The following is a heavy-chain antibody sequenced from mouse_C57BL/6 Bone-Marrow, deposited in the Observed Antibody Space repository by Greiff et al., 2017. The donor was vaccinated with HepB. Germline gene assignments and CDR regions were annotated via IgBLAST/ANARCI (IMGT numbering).Heavy chain of an antibody. J-gene: IGHJ3*01. CDR1: GFTFSSYT. CDR3: ARQLLLRGCLGWFAY. V-gene: IGHV5-9*01. D-gene: IGHD1-1*01. CDR2: ISGGGGNT. Sequence: EVQVVESGGGLVKPGGSLKLSCAASGFTFSSYTMSWVRQTPEKRLEWVATISGGGGNTYYPDSVKGRFTISRDNAKNTLYLQMCSLRSEDTSLYYCARQLLLRGCLGWFAYWGQGTLVTVSA.